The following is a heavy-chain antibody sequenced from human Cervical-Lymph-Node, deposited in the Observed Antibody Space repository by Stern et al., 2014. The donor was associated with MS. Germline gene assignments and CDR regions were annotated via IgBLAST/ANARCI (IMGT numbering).Heavy chain of an antibody. CDR3: SRAGFRGDDALYF. CDR1: GYTFTSYY. J-gene: IGHJ3*01. D-gene: IGHD2-21*02. CDR2: IKPNDGNT. Sequence: EQLVESGAEVKKPGASVKISCKASGYTFTSYYIHWVRQAPGQGLEWMGIIKPNDGNTTYAKRLQGRVTMSREPYKSTVYMQIRGLRSDDTAMLYFSRAGFRGDDALYFWVQGTMVTVSS. V-gene: IGHV1-46*04.